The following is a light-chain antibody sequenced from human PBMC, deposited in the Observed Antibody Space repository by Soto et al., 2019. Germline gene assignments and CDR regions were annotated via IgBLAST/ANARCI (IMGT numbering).Light chain of an antibody. J-gene: IGKJ4*01. Sequence: DIQMTQSRPCLCASVGDRIIFTCRASQSISSSLNWYQQRRGKAPKPVIYNAYSLPSGVASRFSGSGSGTDVTLTINSLQPEDFATYYGQQTYTTPLTFGGGTKVEIK. CDR3: QQTYTTPLT. V-gene: IGKV1-39*01. CDR1: QSISSS. CDR2: NAY.